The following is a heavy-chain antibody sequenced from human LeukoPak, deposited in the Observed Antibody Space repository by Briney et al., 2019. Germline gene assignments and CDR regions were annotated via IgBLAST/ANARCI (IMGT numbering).Heavy chain of an antibody. V-gene: IGHV3-21*01. J-gene: IGHJ4*02. CDR2: INKGATHM. Sequence: PGGSLRLSCAASGFTFSSYAMHWVRQAPGQGLEWVSSINKGATHMYYADSMRGRFTVSRDDAKNSLYLQMNSLTAEDTAVYYCVRLRRNSDSSGYYYYYDYWGRGTLVTVSS. D-gene: IGHD3-22*01. CDR3: VRLRRNSDSSGYYYYYDY. CDR1: GFTFSSYA.